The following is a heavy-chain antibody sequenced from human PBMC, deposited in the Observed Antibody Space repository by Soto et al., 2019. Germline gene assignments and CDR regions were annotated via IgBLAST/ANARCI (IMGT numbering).Heavy chain of an antibody. Sequence: GSGPTLVNPTQTLTVTCTFSGFSLSNSGVGVAWIRQPPGKALEWLALIYGDNDKRYSPSLKTRLTITKDTSKNQVVPTMTNMDPVDTATYYCAHCTLHDYGDYDPGTSHVFDAWGQGSLVTVSS. CDR1: GFSLSNSGVG. CDR2: IYGDNDK. D-gene: IGHD4-17*01. J-gene: IGHJ4*02. V-gene: IGHV2-5*02. CDR3: AHCTLHDYGDYDPGTSHVFDA.